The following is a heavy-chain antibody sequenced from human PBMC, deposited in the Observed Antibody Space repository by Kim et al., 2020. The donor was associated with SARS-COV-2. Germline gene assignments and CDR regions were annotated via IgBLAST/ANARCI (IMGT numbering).Heavy chain of an antibody. CDR1: GFTFSSYG. V-gene: IGHV3-33*01. Sequence: GGSLRLSCAASGFTFSSYGMHWVRQAPGKGLEWVAVIWYDGSNKYYADSVKGRFTISRDNSKNTLYLQMNSLRAEDTAVYYCARDPYYYGSGVDYWGQGTLVTVSS. CDR3: ARDPYYYGSGVDY. CDR2: IWYDGSNK. J-gene: IGHJ4*02. D-gene: IGHD3-10*01.